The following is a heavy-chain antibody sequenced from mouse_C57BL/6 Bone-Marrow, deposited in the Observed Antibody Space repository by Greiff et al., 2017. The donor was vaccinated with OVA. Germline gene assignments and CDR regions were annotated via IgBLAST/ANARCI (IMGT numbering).Heavy chain of an antibody. CDR2: IYPGAGDT. CDR1: GYAFSSSW. D-gene: IGHD2-4*01. V-gene: IGHV1-82*01. CDR3: ARDDYDY. J-gene: IGHJ2*01. Sequence: VQLQQSGPELVKPGASVKISCKASGYAFSSSWMNWVKQRPGKGLEWIGRIYPGAGDTNYNGKFKGKATLTADKSSSTAYMQLSSLTSEDSAVYFCARDDYDYWGQGTTLTVSS.